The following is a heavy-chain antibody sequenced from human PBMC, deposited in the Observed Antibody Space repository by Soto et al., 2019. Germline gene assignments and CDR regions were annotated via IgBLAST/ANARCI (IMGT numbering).Heavy chain of an antibody. J-gene: IGHJ4*02. Sequence: QVQLQQWGAGLLKPSETLSLTCAVYGGSFSGYYWTWIRQPPGTGLEWIGEINHSGSTNYNPSLKSRVTISVDTCKNPFSLQLTSVTAADTAVYYCARDKITGLFDYWGQGTLVTVSS. V-gene: IGHV4-34*01. D-gene: IGHD2-8*02. CDR1: GGSFSGYY. CDR2: INHSGST. CDR3: ARDKITGLFDY.